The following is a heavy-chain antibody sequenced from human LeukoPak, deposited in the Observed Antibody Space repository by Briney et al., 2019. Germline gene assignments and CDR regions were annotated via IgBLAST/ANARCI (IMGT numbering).Heavy chain of an antibody. V-gene: IGHV1-8*01. Sequence: ASVKVSCKASGYTFTSYDINWVRQATGQGLEWMGWMNPNSGNTGYAQKFQGRVTMTRNTSISTAYMELSSLRSEDTAVYYCASGGIVVRGDYFDYWGQGTLVTVSS. CDR1: GYTFTSYD. D-gene: IGHD2-15*01. CDR2: MNPNSGNT. J-gene: IGHJ4*02. CDR3: ASGGIVVRGDYFDY.